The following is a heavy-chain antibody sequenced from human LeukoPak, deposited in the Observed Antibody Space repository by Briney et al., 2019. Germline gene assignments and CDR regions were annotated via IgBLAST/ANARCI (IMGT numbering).Heavy chain of an antibody. CDR2: ISAYNGNT. V-gene: IGHV1-18*01. J-gene: IGHJ4*02. CDR1: GYTFTIYG. Sequence: ASVTVSFTASGYTFTIYGISWVRQAPGQGLGWMGWISAYNGNTNYAQKLQGRVTMTTDTSTSTAYMELRSLRSDDTAVYYCASGGTFQYYFDYWGQGTLVTVSS. D-gene: IGHD3-3*01. CDR3: ASGGTFQYYFDY.